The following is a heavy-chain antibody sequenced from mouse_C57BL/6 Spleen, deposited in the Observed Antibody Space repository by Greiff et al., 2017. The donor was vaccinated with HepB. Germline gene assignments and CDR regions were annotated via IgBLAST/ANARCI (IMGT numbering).Heavy chain of an antibody. CDR3: ARGPYGSGYYFDY. CDR1: GYTFTSYW. V-gene: IGHV1-64*01. D-gene: IGHD1-1*01. J-gene: IGHJ2*01. CDR2: IHPNSGST. Sequence: QVQLQQPGAELVKPGASVKLSCKASGYTFTSYWMHWVKQRPGQGLEWIGMIHPNSGSTNYNEKFKSKATLTVDKSSSTAYMQLSSLTSEDSAVYYCARGPYGSGYYFDYWGQGTTLTVSS.